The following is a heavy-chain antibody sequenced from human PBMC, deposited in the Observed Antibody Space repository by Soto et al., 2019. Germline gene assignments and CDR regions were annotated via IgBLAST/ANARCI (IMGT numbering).Heavy chain of an antibody. D-gene: IGHD3-22*01. Sequence: GASVKVSCKASGYTFTGYYMHWVRQAPGQGLEWMGWINPNSGGTNYAQKFQGWVTMTRDTSISTAYMELSRLRSDDTAVYYCAREGLYDSSGYYPDAFDIWGQGTMVTVS. CDR1: GYTFTGYY. V-gene: IGHV1-2*04. CDR2: INPNSGGT. CDR3: AREGLYDSSGYYPDAFDI. J-gene: IGHJ3*02.